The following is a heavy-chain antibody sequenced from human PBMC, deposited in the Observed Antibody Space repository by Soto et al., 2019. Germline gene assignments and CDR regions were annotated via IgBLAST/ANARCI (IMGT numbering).Heavy chain of an antibody. Sequence: QVQLVQSGAEVKKPGASVKVSCKASGYTFTSYGISWVRQAPGQGLEWMGWISAYNGNTNYAQKLQGRVTMTTDTSTSTAYMELRSRRSDDTAVYYCARDIVVVVAATQHWFDPWGQGTLVTVSS. V-gene: IGHV1-18*01. CDR1: GYTFTSYG. CDR2: ISAYNGNT. D-gene: IGHD2-15*01. CDR3: ARDIVVVVAATQHWFDP. J-gene: IGHJ5*02.